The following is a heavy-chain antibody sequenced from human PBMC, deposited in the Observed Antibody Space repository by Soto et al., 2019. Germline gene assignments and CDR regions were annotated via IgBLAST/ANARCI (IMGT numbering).Heavy chain of an antibody. J-gene: IGHJ6*02. V-gene: IGHV4-30-4*01. CDR1: GGSISSGDYY. CDR3: AREFYDSSGSQPRYYYYGFAC. CDR2: ISYSSRT. D-gene: IGHD3-22*01. Sequence: QVQLQESGPGLVKPSQTLSLTCTVSGGSISSGDYYWSWMRQPPGTGLEWIGDISYSSRTDYNPSPKIRVTISVDTSMDQFSLKMSCVTAADTAVYSWAREFYDSSGSQPRYYYYGFACWGQGTTVTVSS.